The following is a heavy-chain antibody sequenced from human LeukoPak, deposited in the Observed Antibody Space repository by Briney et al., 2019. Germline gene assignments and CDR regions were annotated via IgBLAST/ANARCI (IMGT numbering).Heavy chain of an antibody. CDR3: AREYYYEELDY. Sequence: GGSLRLSCAASGFTFSSYPMQGVRQAPGKGLEDVSCISSNGDSTYYANSVKGRLTISRDNSKNTLYLQMGSLRAEDMAVYYCAREYYYEELDYWGQGTLVTVSS. J-gene: IGHJ4*02. V-gene: IGHV3-64*01. CDR2: ISSNGDST. CDR1: GFTFSSYP. D-gene: IGHD3-22*01.